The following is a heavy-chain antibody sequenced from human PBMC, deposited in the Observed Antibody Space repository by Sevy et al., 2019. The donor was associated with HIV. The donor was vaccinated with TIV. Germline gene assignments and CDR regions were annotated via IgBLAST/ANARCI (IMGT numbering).Heavy chain of an antibody. Sequence: ASVKVSCKASGYTFTKYGMNWVRQAPGQGPEWMGWINTNTANPTYDQGFTGRFVFSSDTSVSTAHLLISSLKTDDTAVYYCARGIGQQLTVFFDYWGQGTPVTVSS. J-gene: IGHJ4*02. V-gene: IGHV7-4-1*02. D-gene: IGHD6-13*01. CDR3: ARGIGQQLTVFFDY. CDR2: INTNTANP. CDR1: GYTFTKYG.